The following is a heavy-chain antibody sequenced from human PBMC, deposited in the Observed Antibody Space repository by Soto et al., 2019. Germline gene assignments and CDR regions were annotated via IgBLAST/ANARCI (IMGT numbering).Heavy chain of an antibody. D-gene: IGHD6-19*01. CDR3: AREGGHGSGWYGAFDI. CDR1: GYTFTSYG. Sequence: QVQLVQSGAEVKKPGASVKVSCTASGYTFTSYGISWVRQAPGQGLEWMGWISAYNGNTNYAQKLRGRVTMTADTSTSTAYMQLRSLRSDDTAVYYCAREGGHGSGWYGAFDIWGQGTMVTVSS. V-gene: IGHV1-18*04. J-gene: IGHJ3*02. CDR2: ISAYNGNT.